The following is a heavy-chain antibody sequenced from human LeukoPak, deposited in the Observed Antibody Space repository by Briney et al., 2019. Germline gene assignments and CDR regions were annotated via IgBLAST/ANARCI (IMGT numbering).Heavy chain of an antibody. CDR2: IGTAGDT. CDR3: ARDDGAYGMDV. J-gene: IGHJ6*02. V-gene: IGHV3-13*04. D-gene: IGHD3-10*01. CDR1: GFTFSSYD. Sequence: PGGSLRLSCAASGFTFSSYDMHWVRQATGKGLEWVSAIGTAGDTYYPGSVKGRFTISRENAKNSLYLQMNSLRAGDTAVYYCARDDGAYGMDVWGQGTTVTVSS.